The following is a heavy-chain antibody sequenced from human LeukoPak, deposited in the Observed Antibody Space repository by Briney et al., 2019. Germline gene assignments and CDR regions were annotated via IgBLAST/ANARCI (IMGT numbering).Heavy chain of an antibody. D-gene: IGHD2-2*01. CDR2: TYYSGNT. CDR1: GDFITGAPYY. V-gene: IGHV4-31*11. J-gene: IGHJ5*01. CDR3: ARVVGSTSWFDY. Sequence: SETLSLTCAVSGDFITGAPYYWSWVRQHPGKGLEWIAYTYYSGNTYYNPSLKSRVNLSVDTSNNQFSLNLTSVTAADTAVYYCARVVGSTSWFDYWGQGTRVTVSS.